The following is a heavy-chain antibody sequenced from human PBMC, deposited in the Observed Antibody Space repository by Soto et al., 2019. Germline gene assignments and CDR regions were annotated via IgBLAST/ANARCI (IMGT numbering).Heavy chain of an antibody. D-gene: IGHD2-15*01. CDR3: ARDCGGGSCYPALGA. V-gene: IGHV3-53*01. J-gene: IGHJ5*02. CDR1: GFVVSETY. Sequence: EVQVVESGGGLIQPGESLRLSCAASGFVVSETYMSWVRQAPGRGLQWVSFTYSGGSTYYADSVKGRFTISRDSSRNTLYLQMNSLRVEDTAVYYCARDCGGGSCYPALGAWGQGTLVTVSS. CDR2: TYSGGST.